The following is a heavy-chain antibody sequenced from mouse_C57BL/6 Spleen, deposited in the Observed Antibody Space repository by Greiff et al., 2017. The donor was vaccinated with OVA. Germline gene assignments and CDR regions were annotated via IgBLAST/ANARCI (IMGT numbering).Heavy chain of an antibody. V-gene: IGHV1-43*01. D-gene: IGHD2-4*01. J-gene: IGHJ4*01. CDR3: ARLGLRRDYAMDY. CDR1: GYSFTGYY. CDR2: INPSTGGT. Sequence: EVQLQQSGPELVKPGASVKISCKASGYSFTGYYMHWVKQSSEKSLEWIGEINPSTGGTSYNQKFKGKATLTVDKSSSTAYMQLKSLTSEDSAVYYCARLGLRRDYAMDYWGQGTSVTVSS.